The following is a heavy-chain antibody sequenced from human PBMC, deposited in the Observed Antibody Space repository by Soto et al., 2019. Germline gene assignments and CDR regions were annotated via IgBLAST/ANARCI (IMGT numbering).Heavy chain of an antibody. Sequence: AASEKVSCKASGYTFPNYGITWVRQAPGQGLEWMGWISAYKTNIKYAQKFQGRVTLTTDTSTSTAYMELRSLRSDDTAIYYCAIDLDGSGAYSTDVWCQGPLVSVSS. CDR2: ISAYKTNI. V-gene: IGHV1-18*01. J-gene: IGHJ4*02. D-gene: IGHD3-10*01. CDR3: AIDLDGSGAYSTDV. CDR1: GYTFPNYG.